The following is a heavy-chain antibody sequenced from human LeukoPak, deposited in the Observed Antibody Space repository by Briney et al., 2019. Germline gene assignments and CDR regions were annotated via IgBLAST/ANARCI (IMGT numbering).Heavy chain of an antibody. CDR2: ISGGGDA. CDR3: AKEGITGADS. V-gene: IGHV3-23*01. Sequence: GGSRRLSCTASGSPFNRFAMSWVRQAPGQGLAWVSAISGGGDAHYADSVKGRFTISRDNSKNTLFLHMNNLTADDTALYFCAKEGITGADSWGQGTLVSVSS. CDR1: GSPFNRFA. J-gene: IGHJ4*02.